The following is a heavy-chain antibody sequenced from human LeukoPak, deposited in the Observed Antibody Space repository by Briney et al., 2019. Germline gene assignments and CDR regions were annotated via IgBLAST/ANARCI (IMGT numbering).Heavy chain of an antibody. CDR3: ARGGRYYFAY. CDR1: GLSFSSYW. Sequence: GGSLRLSCAASGLSFSSYWMSWVRQAPGKGLQWVANIKEDGSEKYYVDSVKDRFTISRDNAKNSLYLQMNSLRAEDTAIYYCARGGRYYFAYWGQGTLVTVSS. J-gene: IGHJ4*02. CDR2: IKEDGSEK. D-gene: IGHD1-14*01. V-gene: IGHV3-7*01.